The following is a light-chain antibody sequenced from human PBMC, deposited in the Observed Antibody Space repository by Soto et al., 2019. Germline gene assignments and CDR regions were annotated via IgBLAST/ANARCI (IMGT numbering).Light chain of an antibody. J-gene: IGKJ5*01. CDR1: QTISSW. CDR2: DVS. CDR3: QQYNRYSLT. V-gene: IGKV1-5*01. Sequence: DIQMTQSPSTLSGSVGDRVTITCLASQTISSWLAWYQQKPGKAPKLLIYDVSSLESGVPSRFSGSGSGTEFTLTISSLQPDDFATYYCQQYNRYSLTFGQGTRLEIK.